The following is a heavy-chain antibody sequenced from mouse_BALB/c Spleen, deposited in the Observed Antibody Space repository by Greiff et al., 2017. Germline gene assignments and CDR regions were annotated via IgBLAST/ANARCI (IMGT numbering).Heavy chain of an antibody. D-gene: IGHD4-1*01. J-gene: IGHJ4*01. CDR2: IDPSDSET. V-gene: IGHV1-74*04. CDR1: GYSFTSYW. Sequence: VQLKQSGPQLVRPGASVKISCKASGYSFTSYWMHWVKQRPGQGLEWIGMIDPSDSETRLNQKFKDKATLTVDKSSSTAYMQLSSPTSEDSAVYYCAGLTGTLFYYAMDYWGQGTSVTVSS. CDR3: AGLTGTLFYYAMDY.